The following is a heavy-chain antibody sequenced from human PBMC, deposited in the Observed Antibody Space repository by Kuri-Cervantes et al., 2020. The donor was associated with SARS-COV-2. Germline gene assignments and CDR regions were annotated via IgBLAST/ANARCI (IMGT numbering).Heavy chain of an antibody. Sequence: GESLKFSYAASGFTCSSYGMHGVRQAPGKGLEWVAFIRNDGSNKYYADSVKGRFTISRDNSKNTLYLQMNSLRAEDTAVYYCAKVGAGYCSGGSCDSVVVDWGQGTLVTVSS. D-gene: IGHD2-15*01. CDR3: AKVGAGYCSGGSCDSVVVD. V-gene: IGHV3-30*02. J-gene: IGHJ4*02. CDR2: IRNDGSNK. CDR1: GFTCSSYG.